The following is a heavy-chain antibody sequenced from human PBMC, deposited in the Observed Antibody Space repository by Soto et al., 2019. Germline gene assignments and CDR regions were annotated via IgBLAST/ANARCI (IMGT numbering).Heavy chain of an antibody. CDR2: ISYTGSA. V-gene: IGHV4-59*08. CDR1: GGSISSSY. D-gene: IGHD3-10*01. Sequence: SETLSLTCTVSGGSISSSYWIWIRQPPGKGLEWIAYISYTGSANYNPSLKSRVTTSVDTSKNQFSLKLSSVTAADTAVYYCASLHYYSDPRWGQGTLVTVSS. J-gene: IGHJ4*02. CDR3: ASLHYYSDPR.